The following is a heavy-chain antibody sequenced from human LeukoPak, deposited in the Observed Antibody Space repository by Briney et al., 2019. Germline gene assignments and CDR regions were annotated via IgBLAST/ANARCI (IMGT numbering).Heavy chain of an antibody. Sequence: GGSLRLSCAASGFTFSSYGIHWVRQAPGKGLEWVTFIGYDGRNKYYADSVKGRFTISRDNSKNTLYLQMNSLRAEDTAVYYCAKDFLSREYYYDSSGYYKAFDIWGQGTMVTVSS. CDR2: IGYDGRNK. V-gene: IGHV3-30*02. CDR1: GFTFSSYG. CDR3: AKDFLSREYYYDSSGYYKAFDI. J-gene: IGHJ3*02. D-gene: IGHD3-22*01.